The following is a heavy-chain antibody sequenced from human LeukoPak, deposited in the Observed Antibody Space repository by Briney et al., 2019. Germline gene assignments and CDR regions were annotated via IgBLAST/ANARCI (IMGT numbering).Heavy chain of an antibody. V-gene: IGHV3-48*03. D-gene: IGHD3-16*01. J-gene: IGHJ6*02. CDR3: ASLGPRMDV. CDR1: GFTFSSYE. Sequence: GGSLRLPCAASGFTFSSYEMNWVRQAPGKGLEWVSYISSSGSTIYYADSVKGRFTISGDNAKNSLYLQMNSLRAEDTAVYYCASLGPRMDVWGQGTTVAVSS. CDR2: ISSSGSTI.